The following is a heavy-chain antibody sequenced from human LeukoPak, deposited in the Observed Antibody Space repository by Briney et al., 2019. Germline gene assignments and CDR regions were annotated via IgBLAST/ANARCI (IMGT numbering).Heavy chain of an antibody. CDR3: SSPMRTIAAGRDY. CDR2: ISSSSSYI. CDR1: GFTFTSYS. Sequence: GGSLRLSCAASGFTFTSYSMNWVRQAPGKGLEWVSSISSSSSYIYYADSVKGRFTISRDNAKNSLYLQMNSLKTEDTAVYYCSSPMRTIAAGRDYWGQGTLVTVSS. J-gene: IGHJ4*02. V-gene: IGHV3-21*04. D-gene: IGHD6-6*01.